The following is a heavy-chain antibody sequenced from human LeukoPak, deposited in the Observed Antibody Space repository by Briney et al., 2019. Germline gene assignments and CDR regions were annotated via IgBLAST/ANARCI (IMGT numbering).Heavy chain of an antibody. Sequence: GGSLRLSCSASGFTFSTFAMHWVRQAPGKRLEYVSGINNNGDSTYYSDSVKARLTISRDNSKNTLFLQMASLRAGDTAVYYCVKTMMTFGGVIRTDAFNIWGQGTMVIVSS. CDR3: VKTMMTFGGVIRTDAFNI. J-gene: IGHJ3*02. V-gene: IGHV3-64D*06. D-gene: IGHD3-16*01. CDR1: GFTFSTFA. CDR2: INNNGDST.